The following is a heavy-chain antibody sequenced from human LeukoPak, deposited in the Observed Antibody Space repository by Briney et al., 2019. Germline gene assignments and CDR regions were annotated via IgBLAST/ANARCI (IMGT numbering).Heavy chain of an antibody. D-gene: IGHD3-22*01. CDR3: ARYYYDSSGYYDYFDY. V-gene: IGHV3-48*01. J-gene: IGHJ4*02. CDR2: ISSSSSTI. CDR1: GFTFSSYS. Sequence: GGSLRLSCAASGFTFSSYSMNWVRQAPGKGLEWISYISSSSSTIDYADSVKGRFTISRDNSKNALYLQMNSLRAEDTAVYYCARYYYDSSGYYDYFDYWGQGALVTVSS.